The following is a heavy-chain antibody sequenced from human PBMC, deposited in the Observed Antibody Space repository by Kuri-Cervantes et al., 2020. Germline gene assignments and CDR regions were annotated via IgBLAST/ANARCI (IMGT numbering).Heavy chain of an antibody. J-gene: IGHJ6*02. Sequence: SETLSLTCTVSGGSVSSGSYYWSWIRQPPGKGLEWIGEINHSGSTNYNPSPKSRVTISVDTSKNQFSLKLSSVTAADTAVYYCAWGDGMDVWGQGTTVTVSS. CDR2: INHSGST. D-gene: IGHD3-16*01. V-gene: IGHV4-39*07. CDR1: GGSVSSGSYY. CDR3: AWGDGMDV.